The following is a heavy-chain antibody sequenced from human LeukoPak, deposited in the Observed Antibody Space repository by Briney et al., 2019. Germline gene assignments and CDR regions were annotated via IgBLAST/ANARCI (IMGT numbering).Heavy chain of an antibody. D-gene: IGHD6-13*01. Sequence: SETLSLTCTVSGGSISSYYWSWIRQPPGKGLEWIGYIYYSGSTNYNPSLKSRVTISVDTSKNQFSLKLSSVTAADTAAYYCARVGLGYSSSWYNLRYYFDYWGQGTLVTVSS. V-gene: IGHV4-59*01. CDR2: IYYSGST. CDR1: GGSISSYY. CDR3: ARVGLGYSSSWYNLRYYFDY. J-gene: IGHJ4*02.